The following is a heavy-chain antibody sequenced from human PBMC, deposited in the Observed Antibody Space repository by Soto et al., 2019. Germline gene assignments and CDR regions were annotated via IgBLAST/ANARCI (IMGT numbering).Heavy chain of an antibody. V-gene: IGHV4-31*03. CDR3: ARGLGGVSLDYFDL. D-gene: IGHD3-16*01. Sequence: QVQLQESGPGLVKPSQTLSLTCTVSGDSIKSAGHFWSWLRQPPGKGLEWLGYIYYTGSTYYNPSLQRRVACSVDTSETRFSVELTSGTAADTTVYYCARGLGGVSLDYFDLWGQGTLVNVSS. CDR1: GDSIKSAGHF. CDR2: IYYTGST. J-gene: IGHJ4*02.